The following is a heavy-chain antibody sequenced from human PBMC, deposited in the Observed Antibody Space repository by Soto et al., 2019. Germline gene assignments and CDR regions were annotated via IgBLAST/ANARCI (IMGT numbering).Heavy chain of an antibody. V-gene: IGHV1-69*12. Sequence: QVQLVQSGAEVKKPGSSVKVSCKASGGTFSSYAISWVRQAPGQGLEWMGGIIPIFGTANYAQKFQGRVTSTADESTSTAYMELSSLRSEDTAVYYCASRLQPKVTSYWYFDLWGRGTLVTVSS. CDR2: IIPIFGTA. CDR1: GGTFSSYA. D-gene: IGHD6-25*01. CDR3: ASRLQPKVTSYWYFDL. J-gene: IGHJ2*01.